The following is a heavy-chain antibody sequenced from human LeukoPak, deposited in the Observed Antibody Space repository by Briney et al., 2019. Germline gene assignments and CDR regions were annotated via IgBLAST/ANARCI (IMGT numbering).Heavy chain of an antibody. CDR2: IYYSGST. V-gene: IGHV4-59*01. Sequence: PSETLSLXCTVSGGSISSYYWSWIRQPPGKGLEWIGYIYYSGSTNYNPSLKSRVTISVDTSKNQFSLKLSSVTAADPAVYYCAREPVVTAISEYAFDIWGQGTMVTVSS. CDR1: GGSISSYY. CDR3: AREPVVTAISEYAFDI. D-gene: IGHD2-21*02. J-gene: IGHJ3*02.